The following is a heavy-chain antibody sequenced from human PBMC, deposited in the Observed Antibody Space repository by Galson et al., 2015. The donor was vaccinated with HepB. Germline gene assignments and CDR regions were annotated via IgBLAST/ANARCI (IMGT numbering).Heavy chain of an antibody. V-gene: IGHV4-34*01. CDR2: INHNGIT. D-gene: IGHD3-3*01. Sequence: LSLTCAVYGDSFSHYYWTWIRQPPGKGLEWIGEINHNGITNYNPSLKSRVTILVDTPKSQFSLRMRSVTAADTAVYYCARGRRGLSAVRRSGYFVYWGQGSLVTVSS. CDR3: ARGRRGLSAVRRSGYFVY. J-gene: IGHJ4*02. CDR1: GDSFSHYY.